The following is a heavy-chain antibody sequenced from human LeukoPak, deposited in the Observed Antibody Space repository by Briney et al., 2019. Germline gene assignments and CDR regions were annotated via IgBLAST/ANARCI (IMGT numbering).Heavy chain of an antibody. D-gene: IGHD5-24*01. Sequence: GESLKISCKGSGYRFSSYWIGWVRQMPGKGLEWMGIIYPGDSNIRYSPSFQGQVTISADTSVSTAYLRWSSLKASDTAMYYCARRRDGSQPDFDYWGQGTLVTVSS. CDR2: IYPGDSNI. V-gene: IGHV5-51*01. CDR3: ARRRDGSQPDFDY. J-gene: IGHJ4*02. CDR1: GYRFSSYW.